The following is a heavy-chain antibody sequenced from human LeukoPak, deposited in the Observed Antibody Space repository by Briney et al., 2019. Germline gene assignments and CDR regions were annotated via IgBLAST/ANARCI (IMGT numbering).Heavy chain of an antibody. J-gene: IGHJ5*02. CDR1: GYTFTSYY. D-gene: IGHD3-10*01. CDR3: ARGTGSGSYYNITPSDWFDP. CDR2: INPSGGRT. V-gene: IGHV1-46*01. Sequence: GASVKVSCKASGYTFTSYYMRWVRQAPGQGREWMGIINPSGGRTSYAQKFQGRVTMTRDTSTSTVYMELSSLRSEDTAVYYCARGTGSGSYYNITPSDWFDPGGQGTLVTVSA.